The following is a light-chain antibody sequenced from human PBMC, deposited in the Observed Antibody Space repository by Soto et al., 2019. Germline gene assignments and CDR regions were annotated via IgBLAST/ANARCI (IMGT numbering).Light chain of an antibody. CDR1: QSIGLA. CDR2: DAS. V-gene: IGKV3-11*01. Sequence: EIVLTQSPATLSLSPGERATLSCRASQSIGLAIAWYQHKPGQAPRLLIFDASQRATGIPARFRGSGSGTDFNLSISSLEPEDFAVYYCQQRTDRRPWKFGQVNKV. CDR3: QQRTDRRPWK. J-gene: IGKJ1*01.